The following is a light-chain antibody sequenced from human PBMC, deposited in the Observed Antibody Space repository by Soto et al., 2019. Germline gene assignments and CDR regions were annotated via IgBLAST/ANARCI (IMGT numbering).Light chain of an antibody. CDR3: QQYGSSPYT. CDR2: GAS. V-gene: IGKV3-20*01. CDR1: QSVNNNY. Sequence: EIVLTQSPGTLSLSPGERATLSCRASQSVNNNYLGWYQQKPGQAPRLLINGASSRATGISDRFGGSGSGTDFTLTISRVEPEDFAVYYCQQYGSSPYTFGQGTKLEIK. J-gene: IGKJ2*01.